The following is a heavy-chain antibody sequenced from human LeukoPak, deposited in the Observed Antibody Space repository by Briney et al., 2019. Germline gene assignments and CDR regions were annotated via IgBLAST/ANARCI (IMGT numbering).Heavy chain of an antibody. CDR1: GYSISSGYY. D-gene: IGHD2-15*01. J-gene: IGHJ6*03. CDR2: IYHSGST. V-gene: IGHV4-38-2*02. CDR3: ARGRGPLGSWYYYYYYMDV. Sequence: PSETLSLTCTVSGYSISSGYYWGWIRQPPGKGLEWIGSIYHSGSTYYNPSLKSRVTISVDTSKNQFSLKLSSVTAADTAVYYCARGRGPLGSWYYYYYYMDVWGKGTTVTVSS.